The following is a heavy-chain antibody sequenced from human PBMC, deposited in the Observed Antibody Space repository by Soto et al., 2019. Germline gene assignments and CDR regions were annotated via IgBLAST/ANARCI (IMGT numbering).Heavy chain of an antibody. CDR3: AREGILGLFDAYDL. D-gene: IGHD3-3*01. CDR1: VFTSSG. CDR2: ISTHNGNT. Sequence: QDQLVQSGAEVKKPGASVKVSCKASVFTSSGISWVRQAPGQRLEWMGWISTHNGNTIYAQKFQGRVIMTMAPSTTTVYMELRSLRPDDTAVYLCAREGILGLFDAYDLWGQGTMVTVSS. J-gene: IGHJ3*01. V-gene: IGHV1-18*04.